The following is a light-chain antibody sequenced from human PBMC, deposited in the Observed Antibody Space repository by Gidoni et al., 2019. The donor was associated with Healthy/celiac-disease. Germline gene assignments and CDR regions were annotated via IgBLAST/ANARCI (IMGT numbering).Light chain of an antibody. CDR2: AAS. V-gene: IGKV1-39*01. J-gene: IGKJ1*01. CDR3: QQSSSIPWT. CDR1: QSISSY. Sequence: DIQMTQSPSSLSASVGDRVTITCRASQSISSYLNWYQQKPGKAPKLLIYAASSLQSGVPSRFSGSGSWTDFTLTISSLQPEDFATYYCQQSSSIPWTFGQGTKVEIK.